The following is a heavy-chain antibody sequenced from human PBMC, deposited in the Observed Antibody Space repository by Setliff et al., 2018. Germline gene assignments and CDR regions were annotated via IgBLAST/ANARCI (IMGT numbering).Heavy chain of an antibody. D-gene: IGHD3-22*01. Sequence: GASVKVSCKASGATFSSYGISWVRQAPGQGLEWMGGTIPMFGTTEYEQKFQGRLAIITDESTNTAFMQLSSLRSDDTAVYYCVREGVDSMSFTDYRYYMDVWGKGTTVTVSS. V-gene: IGHV1-69*05. CDR2: TIPMFGTT. CDR1: GATFSSYG. CDR3: VREGVDSMSFTDYRYYMDV. J-gene: IGHJ6*03.